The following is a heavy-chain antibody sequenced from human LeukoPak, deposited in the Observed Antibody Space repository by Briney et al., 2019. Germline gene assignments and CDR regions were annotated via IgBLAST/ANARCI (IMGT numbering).Heavy chain of an antibody. CDR1: GGSISSYY. V-gene: IGHV4-59*01. D-gene: IGHD6-13*01. CDR3: ARGRVGSSWVNFDY. CDR2: IYYIGST. Sequence: SETLSLTCTVSGGSISSYYWSWIRQPPGKGLERIGYIYYIGSTNYNPSLKSRVTISVDTSKNQFSLKLSSVTAADTAVYYCARGRVGSSWVNFDYWGQGTLVSVSS. J-gene: IGHJ4*02.